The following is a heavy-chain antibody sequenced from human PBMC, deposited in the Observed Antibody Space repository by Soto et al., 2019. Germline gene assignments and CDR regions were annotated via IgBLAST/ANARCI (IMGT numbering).Heavy chain of an antibody. CDR2: ISGSGGST. Sequence: HPGGSLRLSCAASGFTFSSHAMSWVRQAPGKGLEWVSAISGSGGSTYYADSVKGRFTISRDNSKNTLYLQMNSLRAEDTAVYYCAKARYCSGGSCSRAGGMDVWGQGTTVTVSS. CDR1: GFTFSSHA. CDR3: AKARYCSGGSCSRAGGMDV. J-gene: IGHJ6*02. V-gene: IGHV3-23*01. D-gene: IGHD2-15*01.